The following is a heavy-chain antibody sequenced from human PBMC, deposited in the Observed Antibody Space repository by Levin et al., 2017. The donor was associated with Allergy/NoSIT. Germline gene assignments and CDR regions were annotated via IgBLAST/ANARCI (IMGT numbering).Heavy chain of an antibody. Sequence: GGSLRLSCAASGFTFSSYAMSWVRQAPGKGLEWVSAISGSGGSTYYADSVKGRFTISRDNSKNTLYLQMNSLRAEDTAVYYCAKKRGQLWLAYYYYGMDVWGQGTTVTVSS. D-gene: IGHD5-18*01. J-gene: IGHJ6*02. CDR1: GFTFSSYA. V-gene: IGHV3-23*01. CDR2: ISGSGGST. CDR3: AKKRGQLWLAYYYYGMDV.